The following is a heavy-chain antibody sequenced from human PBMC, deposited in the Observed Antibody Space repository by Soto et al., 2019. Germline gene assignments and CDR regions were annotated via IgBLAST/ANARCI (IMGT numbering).Heavy chain of an antibody. CDR1: GFNPGGDA. D-gene: IGHD6-13*01. V-gene: IGHV3-49*04. CDR2: IRGKAYGGTT. CDR3: ARCRIAADLSDLDY. Sequence: LRLACAASGFNPGGDALGCGRQAPGKGREWVGSIRGKAYGGTTENAASLKGRFTTSRGDSKSIAYLQMNSLRTEHTSVYYCARCRIAADLSDLDYWGQGTLVTVA. J-gene: IGHJ4*02.